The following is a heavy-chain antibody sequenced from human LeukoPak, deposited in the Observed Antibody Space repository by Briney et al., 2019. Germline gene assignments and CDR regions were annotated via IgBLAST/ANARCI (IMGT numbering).Heavy chain of an antibody. D-gene: IGHD1-26*01. CDR2: IYYSGST. Sequence: SETLSLTCTVSGGSISSYYWSWIRQPPGKGLEWIGYIYYSGSTNYNPSLKSRVTISVDTSKNQFSLKLSSVTAADTAVYYSARGGSYYYYMDVWGKGTTVTVSS. CDR3: ARGGSYYYYMDV. J-gene: IGHJ6*03. CDR1: GGSISSYY. V-gene: IGHV4-59*01.